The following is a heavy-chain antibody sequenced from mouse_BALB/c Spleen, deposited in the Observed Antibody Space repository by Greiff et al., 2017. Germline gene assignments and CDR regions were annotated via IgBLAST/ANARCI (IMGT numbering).Heavy chain of an antibody. CDR3: ARGSYIYAMDY. D-gene: IGHD1-1*01. V-gene: IGHV1S81*02. J-gene: IGHJ4*01. CDR1: GYTFTSYW. CDR2: INPSNGRT. Sequence: QVQLQQPGAELVKPGASVKLSCKASGYTFTSYWMHWVKQRPGQGLEWIGEINPSNGRTNYNEKFKSKATLTVDKSSSTAYMQLSSLTSEDSAVYYCARGSYIYAMDYWGQGTSVTVSS.